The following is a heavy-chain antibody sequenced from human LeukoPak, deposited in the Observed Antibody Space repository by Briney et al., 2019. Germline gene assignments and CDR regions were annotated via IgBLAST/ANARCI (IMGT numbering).Heavy chain of an antibody. Sequence: PPETLSLTCTVSGGSISSGGYYWSWIRQHPGKGLEWIGYIYYSGSTYYNPSLKRRVTRSVDTSKNQFSLKLSSVTAADTAVYYCARVVAYYYGSGSSPNWFDPWGQGTLVTVSS. CDR2: IYYSGST. CDR1: GGSISSGGYY. CDR3: ARVVAYYYGSGSSPNWFDP. D-gene: IGHD3-10*01. J-gene: IGHJ5*02. V-gene: IGHV4-31*03.